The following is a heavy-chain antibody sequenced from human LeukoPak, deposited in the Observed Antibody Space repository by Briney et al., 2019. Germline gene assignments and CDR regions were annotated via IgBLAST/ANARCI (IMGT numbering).Heavy chain of an antibody. J-gene: IGHJ6*02. CDR2: ISVSGSRA. V-gene: IGHV3-23*01. CDR3: TKDHDGMHV. Sequence: GGSLRLSCAASGFTFSSNAMSWVRQAPGKGLEWVSVISVSGSRAYYADFVKGRFTVSRDNSKNTVLLQMNSLRVEDTAVYYCTKDHDGMHVWGQGTTVTVSS. CDR1: GFTFSSNA.